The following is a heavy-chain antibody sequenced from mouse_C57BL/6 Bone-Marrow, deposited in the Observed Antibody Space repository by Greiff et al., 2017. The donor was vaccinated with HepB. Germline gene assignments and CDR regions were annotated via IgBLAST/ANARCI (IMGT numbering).Heavy chain of an antibody. J-gene: IGHJ3*01. CDR1: GFNIKDDY. CDR3: TTRTPGFAY. CDR2: IDPENGDT. Sequence: EVKVVESGAELVRPGASVKLSCTASGFNIKDDYMHWVKQRPEQGLEWIGWIDPENGDTEYASKFQGKATITADTSSNTAYLQLSSLTSEDTAVYYCTTRTPGFAYWGQGTLVTVSA. V-gene: IGHV14-4*01.